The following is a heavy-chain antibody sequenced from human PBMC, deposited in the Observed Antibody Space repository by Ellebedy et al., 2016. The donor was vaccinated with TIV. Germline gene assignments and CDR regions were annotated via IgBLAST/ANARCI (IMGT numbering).Heavy chain of an antibody. CDR3: ARSRITTFGVVTSFDS. V-gene: IGHV3-23*01. CDR1: GFTFNTYA. Sequence: GESLKISXSASGFTFNTYAMSWVRQAPGKGLEWVSGISDSGVNTYEADSVKGRFTISRDNSRNTLFPQMNSLRSEDTAVYFCARSRITTFGVVTSFDSWGQGTLVTASS. CDR2: ISDSGVNT. J-gene: IGHJ4*02. D-gene: IGHD3-3*01.